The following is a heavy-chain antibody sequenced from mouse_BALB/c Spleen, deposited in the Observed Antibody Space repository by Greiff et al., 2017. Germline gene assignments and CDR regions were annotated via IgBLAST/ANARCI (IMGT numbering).Heavy chain of an antibody. Sequence: EVQLPQSGAELVQPGASVKLSCSASGFNLKDTYMHWVPQRPEQGLEWIGRIDPANGNTKYAPKFQGQATITADTSSNTAYLQLSSLTSEDTAVYYCARGYYGYLYAMDYGGQGSSVTVA. CDR1: GFNLKDTY. CDR2: IDPANGNT. D-gene: IGHD1-2*01. CDR3: ARGYYGYLYAMDY. J-gene: IGHJ4*01. V-gene: IGHV14-3*02.